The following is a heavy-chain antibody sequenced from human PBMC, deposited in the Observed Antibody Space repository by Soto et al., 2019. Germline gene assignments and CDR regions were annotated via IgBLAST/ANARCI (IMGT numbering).Heavy chain of an antibody. CDR2: MYYSGST. J-gene: IGHJ6*03. V-gene: IGHV4-59*08. CDR3: ARGPYYDLIWNYISMDV. D-gene: IGHD3-16*01. CDR1: GGSISGHY. Sequence: QVQLQESGPGLVKPSETLSLSCSVSGGSISGHYWSWVRQTPGKGLEWIGYMYYSGSTNYNPSLKRRVTISVDTAKDHFALRLTSLTAADTAGYYCARGPYYDLIWNYISMDVLGKGAPVTVSS.